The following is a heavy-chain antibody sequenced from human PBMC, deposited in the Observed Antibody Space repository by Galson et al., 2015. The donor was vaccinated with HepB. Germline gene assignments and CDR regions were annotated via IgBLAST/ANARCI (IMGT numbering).Heavy chain of an antibody. J-gene: IGHJ4*02. D-gene: IGHD1-26*01. CDR2: NNQ. CDR3: ARDAMGRGSGSYSAFDY. Sequence: NNQFHADSVKGRFTFSRDNSENMLYLQMNSLRVDDTAIYYCARDAMGRGSGSYSAFDYWGQGTLVTVSS. V-gene: IGHV3-30-3*01.